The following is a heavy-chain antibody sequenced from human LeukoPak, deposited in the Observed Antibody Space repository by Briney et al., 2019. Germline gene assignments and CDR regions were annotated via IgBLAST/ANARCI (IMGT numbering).Heavy chain of an antibody. Sequence: SETLSLACAVYGGSFSGYYWSWIRQPPGKGLEWIGEINHSGSTNYNPSLKSRVTTSVDTSKNQFSLKLSSVTAADTAVYYCARVRGLGGLTVTTYSYGVDVWGQGTTVTVSS. CDR3: ARVRGLGGLTVTTYSYGVDV. J-gene: IGHJ6*02. CDR1: GGSFSGYY. V-gene: IGHV4-34*01. CDR2: INHSGST. D-gene: IGHD4-17*01.